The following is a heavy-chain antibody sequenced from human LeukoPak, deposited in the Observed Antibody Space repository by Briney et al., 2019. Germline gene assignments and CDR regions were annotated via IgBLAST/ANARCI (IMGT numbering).Heavy chain of an antibody. Sequence: GSLRLSCAASGFTLNNYAMNWVRQPPGKGLEWIGEINHSGSTNYNSSLKSRVTISVDTSKNQFSLKLSSVTAADTAVYYCARVGNRGFGELLQDYWGQGTLVTVSS. V-gene: IGHV4-34*01. CDR2: INHSGST. D-gene: IGHD3-10*01. CDR3: ARVGNRGFGELLQDY. J-gene: IGHJ4*02. CDR1: GFTLNNYA.